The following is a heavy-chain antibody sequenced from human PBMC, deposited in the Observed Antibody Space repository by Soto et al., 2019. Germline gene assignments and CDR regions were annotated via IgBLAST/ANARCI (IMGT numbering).Heavy chain of an antibody. V-gene: IGHV1-18*01. CDR2: ISAYDGKT. J-gene: IGHJ4*02. D-gene: IGHD2-21*01. CDR1: GYTFNTYG. CDR3: ARELYSCGAECPYYMGY. Sequence: ASVKVSCKTSGYTFNTYGINWVRQAPGQGLELMGWISAYDGKTTYAEKFQGRVTLTTDTSTSTAYMELRSLRSDDTAIYYCARELYSCGAECPYYMGYWGQGTPVTVSS.